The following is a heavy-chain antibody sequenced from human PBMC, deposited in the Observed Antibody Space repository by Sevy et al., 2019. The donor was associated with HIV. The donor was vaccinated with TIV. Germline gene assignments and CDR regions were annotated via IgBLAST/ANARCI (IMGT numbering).Heavy chain of an antibody. Sequence: SETLSLTCTVSGGSISSSSYYWAWVRQPPGKGLEWVGNIYYTGTTSYNSSLKCRVTISVDRSQNLFSLQLTSVTAADTALYFCARPMSERTYAMDVWGQGITVTVSS. CDR2: IYYTGTT. V-gene: IGHV4-39*01. CDR3: ARPMSERTYAMDV. D-gene: IGHD3-10*02. J-gene: IGHJ6*02. CDR1: GGSISSSSYY.